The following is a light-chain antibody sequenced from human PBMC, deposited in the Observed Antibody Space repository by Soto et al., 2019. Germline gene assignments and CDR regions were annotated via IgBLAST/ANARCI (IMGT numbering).Light chain of an antibody. V-gene: IGLV2-8*01. CDR1: SSDVGGYSS. CDR2: EVS. Sequence: QSVLTQAPSAFWSPGQSVTISCTGTSSDVGGYSSVAWFQHHPGKAPKLMIYEVSKRPSGVPDRFSGSKSGNTASLTVSGLQAEDEADYYCISYAGSNNYVFGTGTNVTVL. J-gene: IGLJ1*01. CDR3: ISYAGSNNYV.